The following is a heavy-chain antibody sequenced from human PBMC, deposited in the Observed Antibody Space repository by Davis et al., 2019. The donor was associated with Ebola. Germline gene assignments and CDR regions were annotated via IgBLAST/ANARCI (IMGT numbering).Heavy chain of an antibody. CDR1: GDSISSSY. V-gene: IGHV4-59*01. D-gene: IGHD3-16*01. CDR3: AERGGSV. CDR2: IYYTGSA. Sequence: PSETLSLTCTVSGDSISSSYWSWIRQLPGKRLEWIGSIYYTGSAYYNSSLNSRVTISVDTSKNQFSLKLSSVTAADTAMYYCAERGGSVWGQGTLVTVSS. J-gene: IGHJ4*02.